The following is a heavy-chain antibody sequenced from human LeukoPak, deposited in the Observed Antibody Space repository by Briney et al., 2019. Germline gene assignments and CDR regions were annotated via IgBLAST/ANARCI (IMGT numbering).Heavy chain of an antibody. CDR2: IYYNGNT. J-gene: IGHJ4*02. V-gene: IGHV4-30-4*08. Sequence: SETLSLTCTVSGGSVSNGDYYWRWIRQPPGTGLEWIGYIYYNGNTYYSPSLKSRVIMSVDTSKNQFSLKLSSVTAADTAVYYCAGGGGDFDYWGQGTLVTVSS. D-gene: IGHD3-16*01. CDR1: GGSVSNGDYY. CDR3: AGGGGDFDY.